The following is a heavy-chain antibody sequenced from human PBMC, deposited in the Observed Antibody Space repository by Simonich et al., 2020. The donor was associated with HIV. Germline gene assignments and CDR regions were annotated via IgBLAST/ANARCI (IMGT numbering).Heavy chain of an antibody. CDR2: INHSGST. Sequence: QVQLQQWGAGLLKPSETLSLTCAVYGASFSGYYWSWIRQPPGKGLEWIGEINHSGSTNYNPSLKSRVTVSVDTSKSQFSLKLRSVTAADTAVYYCARRRREQLVTYFQHWGQGTLVTVSS. V-gene: IGHV4-34*01. CDR3: ARRRREQLVTYFQH. J-gene: IGHJ1*01. D-gene: IGHD6-6*01. CDR1: GASFSGYY.